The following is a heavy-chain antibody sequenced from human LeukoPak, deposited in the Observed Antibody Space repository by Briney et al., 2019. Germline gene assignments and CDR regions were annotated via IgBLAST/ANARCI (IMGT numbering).Heavy chain of an antibody. CDR3: AKHPPARGPFDY. Sequence: ASVKVSCKASGYTFTSYGISWVRQAPGQGLEWMGWISAYNGNTNYAQKLQGRVTMTTDTSTSTAYMELRSLRSDDTAVYYCAKHPPARGPFDYWGQGTLVTVSS. CDR1: GYTFTSYG. D-gene: IGHD6-6*01. V-gene: IGHV1-18*01. CDR2: ISAYNGNT. J-gene: IGHJ4*02.